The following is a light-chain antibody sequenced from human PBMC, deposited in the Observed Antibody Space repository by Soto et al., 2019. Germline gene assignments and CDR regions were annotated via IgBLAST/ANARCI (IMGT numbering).Light chain of an antibody. J-gene: IGKJ1*01. V-gene: IGKV1-9*01. Sequence: EIQISQSPSSLSESVRDRVTITCQASQDISNYLNWYQQKPGKAPKLLIYAASTLQSGVPSRFSGSGSGTDFTLTISSLQPEDFATYYCQQLNSYPRPFGQGAKVDI. CDR3: QQLNSYPRP. CDR2: AAS. CDR1: QDISNY.